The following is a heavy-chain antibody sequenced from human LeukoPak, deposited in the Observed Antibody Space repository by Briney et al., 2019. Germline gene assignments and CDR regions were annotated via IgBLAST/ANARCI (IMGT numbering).Heavy chain of an antibody. CDR2: ITGSGGST. Sequence: PGGSLRLSCAASGFTFSSYAMSWVRQAPGKGLEWVSAITGSGGSTYYADSVKGRFTISRDNSKNTLYLQMNSLRAEDTAVYYCAKDHSSGWYPVGYYYYYYMDVWGKGTTVTISS. CDR1: GFTFSSYA. D-gene: IGHD6-19*01. V-gene: IGHV3-23*01. J-gene: IGHJ6*03. CDR3: AKDHSSGWYPVGYYYYYYMDV.